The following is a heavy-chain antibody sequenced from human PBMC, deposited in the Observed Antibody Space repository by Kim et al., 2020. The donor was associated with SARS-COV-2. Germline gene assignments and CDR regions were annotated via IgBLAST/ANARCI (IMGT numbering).Heavy chain of an antibody. CDR1: GYSFTSYW. CDR3: ARHGTGYSGSRRGGDY. J-gene: IGHJ4*02. CDR2: IYPGDSDT. V-gene: IGHV5-51*01. D-gene: IGHD1-26*01. Sequence: GESLKISCKGSGYSFTSYWIGWVRQMPGKGLEWMGIIYPGDSDTRYSPSFQGQVTNSADKSISTADLQWSSLKASATAMYYCARHGTGYSGSRRGGDYWGQGTLVTVSA.